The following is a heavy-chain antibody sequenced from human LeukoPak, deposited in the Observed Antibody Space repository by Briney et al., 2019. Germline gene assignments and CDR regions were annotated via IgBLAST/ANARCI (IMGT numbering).Heavy chain of an antibody. CDR3: ARNHYYDSRGIAGGL. CDR2: IKHDGSEK. V-gene: IGHV3-7*05. J-gene: IGHJ3*01. Sequence: PGGSLRLSCAASGFIFSSYWMSWVRQAPGKGLGLEANIKHDGSEKYYVDPVKGRFTISRDNAQNSLYLQMNSRRAEDTAVYYCARNHYYDSRGIAGGLWGLGTLVTVSS. CDR1: GFIFSSYW. D-gene: IGHD3-22*01.